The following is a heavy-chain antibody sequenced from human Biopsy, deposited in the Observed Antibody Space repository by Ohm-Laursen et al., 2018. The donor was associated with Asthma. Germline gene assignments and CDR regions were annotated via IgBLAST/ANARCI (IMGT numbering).Heavy chain of an antibody. J-gene: IGHJ3*02. CDR3: VRDGTDDAFDI. Sequence: SLRLSCAAFGFSFSNFAIHWVRQAPGKGLEWVGVISKDASTQDYADSVKGRFTMARDNPKNTLDLQMNSLREEDTAVYYCVRDGTDDAFDIWGQGTVVSVSS. D-gene: IGHD1-1*01. CDR1: GFSFSNFA. CDR2: ISKDASTQ. V-gene: IGHV3-30*01.